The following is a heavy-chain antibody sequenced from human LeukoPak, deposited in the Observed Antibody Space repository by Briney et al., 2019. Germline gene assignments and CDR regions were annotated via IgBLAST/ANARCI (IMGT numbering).Heavy chain of an antibody. J-gene: IGHJ5*02. CDR3: AREEGSNWFDP. D-gene: IGHD3-10*01. Sequence: KPSENLSLTCTVSGGSFSSYYWSWIRQPPGKGLEWIGYIYYSGSTSYNPSLKSRVTISVDTSKNQFSLKLSAVTTADTAVYYCAREEGSNWFDPWGQGTLVTVSS. CDR2: IYYSGST. V-gene: IGHV4-59*01. CDR1: GGSFSSYY.